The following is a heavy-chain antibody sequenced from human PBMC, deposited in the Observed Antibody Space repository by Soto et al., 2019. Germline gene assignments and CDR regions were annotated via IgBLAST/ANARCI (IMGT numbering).Heavy chain of an antibody. CDR2: IDTSGST. CDR1: GGSISNYY. D-gene: IGHD3-3*01. V-gene: IGHV4-4*07. J-gene: IGHJ4*02. Sequence: SETLSLTCTVSGGSISNYYCNWIRQPAGKGLEWIGRIDTSGSTNYNPSLKSRVTMSVDTSKQEFSLKLSSVTAADTALYYCARGGQDFWSGPFDYWGRGALVTAPQ. CDR3: ARGGQDFWSGPFDY.